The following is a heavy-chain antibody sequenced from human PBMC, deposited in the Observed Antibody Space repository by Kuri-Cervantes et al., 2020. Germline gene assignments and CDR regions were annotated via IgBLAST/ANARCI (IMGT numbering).Heavy chain of an antibody. V-gene: IGHV1-2*02. CDR2: INPNSGGT. Sequence: ASVKVSCKASGYTFTDYYIHWVRQAPGQGLEWMGWINPNSGGTNYAQKFQGRVTMTRDTSISTAYMELSRLRSDDTAVYYCARGRGWFGELIHYWGQGTLVTVSS. D-gene: IGHD3-10*01. J-gene: IGHJ4*02. CDR1: GYTFTDYY. CDR3: ARGRGWFGELIHY.